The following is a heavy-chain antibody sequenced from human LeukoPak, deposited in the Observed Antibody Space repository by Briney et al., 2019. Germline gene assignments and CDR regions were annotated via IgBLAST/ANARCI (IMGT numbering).Heavy chain of an antibody. Sequence: PSQTLSLTCTVSGGSISSGSYYWSWIRQPAGKGLEWIGRIYTSGSTNYNPSLKSRVTISVDTSKNQFSLKLSSVTAADTAVYYCARDPDFWSGYYDYYYYYMDVWGKGTTVTVSS. CDR2: IYTSGST. CDR3: ARDPDFWSGYYDYYYYYMDV. V-gene: IGHV4-61*02. CDR1: GGSISSGSYY. J-gene: IGHJ6*03. D-gene: IGHD3-3*01.